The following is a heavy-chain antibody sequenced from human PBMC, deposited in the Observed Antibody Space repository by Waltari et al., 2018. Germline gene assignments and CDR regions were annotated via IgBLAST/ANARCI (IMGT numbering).Heavy chain of an antibody. CDR1: GFTFTHFG. CDR2: IRNNGTNQ. CDR3: TKGDEIDY. V-gene: IGHV3-30*02. J-gene: IGHJ4*02. Sequence: QAQLVESGGGVVQPGGSLRLSCEASGFTFTHFGMHWVRQAPGKGLEWVAFIRNNGTNQNYADSVKGRFTISRDNSKNTLFLQMNSLRTEDTAFYYCTKGDEIDYWGQGTLVTVSS.